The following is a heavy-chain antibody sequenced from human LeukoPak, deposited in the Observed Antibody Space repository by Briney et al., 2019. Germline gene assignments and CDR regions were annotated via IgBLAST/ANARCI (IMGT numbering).Heavy chain of an antibody. CDR1: GFTFSSYG. J-gene: IGHJ4*02. Sequence: GGSLRLSCAASGFTFSSYGMHWVRQAPGKGLEWVAFIRYDGSNKYYADSVKGRFTISRDNSKNTLYLQMNSLRAEDTAVYYCAKGSGSGWGAVWYFDYWGQGTLVTVSS. D-gene: IGHD6-19*01. V-gene: IGHV3-30*02. CDR3: AKGSGSGWGAVWYFDY. CDR2: IRYDGSNK.